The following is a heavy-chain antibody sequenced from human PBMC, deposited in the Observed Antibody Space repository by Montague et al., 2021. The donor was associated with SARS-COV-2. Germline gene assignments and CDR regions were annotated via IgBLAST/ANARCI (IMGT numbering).Heavy chain of an antibody. CDR2: IYYGGST. Sequence: SETLSLTCTVSGGSISSYYWSWIRQPPRKGLEWIGYIYYGGSTNYIPSFKGRVIMSVDTSNNQLSLRLTSVTAADTAVYYCARLRRPDGYSYWFGPWGQGTLVTVSS. CDR1: GGSISSYY. D-gene: IGHD5-24*01. J-gene: IGHJ5*02. CDR3: ARLRRPDGYSYWFGP. V-gene: IGHV4-59*08.